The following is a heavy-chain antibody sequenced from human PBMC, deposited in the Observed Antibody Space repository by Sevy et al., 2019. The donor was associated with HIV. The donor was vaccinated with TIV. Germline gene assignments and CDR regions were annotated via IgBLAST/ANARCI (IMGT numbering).Heavy chain of an antibody. Sequence: GGSLRLSCAASGFTFDDYAMHWVRQAPGKGLEWVSGISWNSGSIGYADSVKGRFTISRDNAKNSLYLQMNSLRAEDTALYYCAQGSSDYYYYGMDVWGQGTTVTVSS. CDR3: AQGSSDYYYYGMDV. CDR2: ISWNSGSI. CDR1: GFTFDDYA. J-gene: IGHJ6*02. D-gene: IGHD6-6*01. V-gene: IGHV3-9*01.